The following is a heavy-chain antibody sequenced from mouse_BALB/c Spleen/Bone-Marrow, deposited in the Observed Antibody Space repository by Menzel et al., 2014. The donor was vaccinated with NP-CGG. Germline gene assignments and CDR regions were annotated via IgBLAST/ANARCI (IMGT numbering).Heavy chain of an antibody. CDR2: INPYNGAT. J-gene: IGHJ1*01. D-gene: IGHD2-1*01. V-gene: IGHV1-31*01. Sequence: VQLQQSGPELVKPGASVKISCKASGYSFTGYYMHWVKQSHVKSLEWIGRINPYNGATSYNQNFKDKASLTVDKSSSTACMELHSLTSEDSAVYYCARGYGNYDYWYFDVWGAGTTVTVSS. CDR1: GYSFTGYY. CDR3: ARGYGNYDYWYFDV.